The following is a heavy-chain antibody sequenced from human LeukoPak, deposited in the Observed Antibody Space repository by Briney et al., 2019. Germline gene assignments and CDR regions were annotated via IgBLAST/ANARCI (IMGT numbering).Heavy chain of an antibody. D-gene: IGHD2-21*02. J-gene: IGHJ4*02. CDR1: GYIFTTYW. CDR2: IYPSDSDT. V-gene: IGHV5-51*01. Sequence: HGESLKISCKGSGYIFTTYWIGWVRQMPGKGLEWMGIIYPSDSDTRYSPSFQGQVTISADKSISTAYLQWSSLKASDTAMYYCARQTGLTAPVVTYWGQGTLVTVSS. CDR3: ARQTGLTAPVVTY.